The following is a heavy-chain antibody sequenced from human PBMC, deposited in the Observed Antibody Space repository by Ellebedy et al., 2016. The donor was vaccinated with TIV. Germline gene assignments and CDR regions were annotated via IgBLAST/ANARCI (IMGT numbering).Heavy chain of an antibody. Sequence: GGSLRLSCAPSGFSFGSYWMHWVRLAPGKGPVWVSRINSDGSTPYAYSVQGRFIISRDNAKNTLYLQMNSLTVEDTAVYYCARDVLFGEIWPWGQGTMVTVSS. J-gene: IGHJ3*01. V-gene: IGHV3-74*01. CDR3: ARDVLFGEIWP. CDR1: GFSFGSYW. D-gene: IGHD3-10*01. CDR2: INSDGST.